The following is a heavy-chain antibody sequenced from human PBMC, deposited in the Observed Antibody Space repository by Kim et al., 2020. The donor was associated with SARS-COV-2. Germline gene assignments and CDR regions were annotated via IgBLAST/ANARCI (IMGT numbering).Heavy chain of an antibody. Sequence: ADSVGGRFTIARDNSKNTLYLQMDSLSAEDTAVFYCVRGPINFSTTSTLDSWGQGTLVTVSS. D-gene: IGHD1-1*01. J-gene: IGHJ4*02. V-gene: IGHV3-53*01. CDR3: VRGPINFSTTSTLDS.